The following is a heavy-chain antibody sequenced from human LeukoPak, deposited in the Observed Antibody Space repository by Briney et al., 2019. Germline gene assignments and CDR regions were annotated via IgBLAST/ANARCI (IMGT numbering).Heavy chain of an antibody. CDR1: GGSFSGYY. CDR3: ASATYYYGSGSQNWFDP. CDR2: IYYSGST. D-gene: IGHD3-10*01. Sequence: PSETLSLTCAVYGGSFSGYYWSWIRQPPGKGLEWIGSIYYSGSTYYNPSLKSRVTISVDTSKNQFSLKLSSVTAADTAVYYCASATYYYGSGSQNWFDPWGQGTLVTVSS. V-gene: IGHV4-34*01. J-gene: IGHJ5*02.